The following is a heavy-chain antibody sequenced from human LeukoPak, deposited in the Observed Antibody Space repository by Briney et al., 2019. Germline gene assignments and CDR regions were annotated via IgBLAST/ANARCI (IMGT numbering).Heavy chain of an antibody. CDR3: AKDWGSGGWYNYFDP. Sequence: GTSLRLSCAVSGFTISSHGMHWVRQAPGKGPEWVAMIAYHGNTEYYGDSVKGRFTISRDNSKNTLYLQMDSLRAEDTAVYHCAKDWGSGGWYNYFDPWGQGTLVTVSS. CDR2: IAYHGNTE. J-gene: IGHJ5*02. V-gene: IGHV3-30*18. CDR1: GFTISSHG. D-gene: IGHD6-19*01.